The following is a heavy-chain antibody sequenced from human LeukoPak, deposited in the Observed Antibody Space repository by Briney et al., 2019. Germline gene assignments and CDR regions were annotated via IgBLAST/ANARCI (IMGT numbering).Heavy chain of an antibody. CDR3: ARDGYYYDSSGYYATDY. D-gene: IGHD3-22*01. J-gene: IGHJ4*02. CDR2: IYYSGST. CDR1: VGSIRSYY. Sequence: PSETLSLTCTVSVGSIRSYYWSWIRQPPGKGLEWIGYIYYSGSTNYNPSLKSRVTMSVDTSKNQFSLKLSSVTAADTAVYYCARDGYYYDSSGYYATDYWGQGTLVTVSS. V-gene: IGHV4-59*12.